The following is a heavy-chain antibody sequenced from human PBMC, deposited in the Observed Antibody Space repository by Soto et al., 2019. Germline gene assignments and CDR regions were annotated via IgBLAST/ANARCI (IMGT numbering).Heavy chain of an antibody. CDR3: AKDHPDIVVVPAATRHYYYYMDV. V-gene: IGHV3-30*18. J-gene: IGHJ6*03. CDR2: ISYDGSNK. CDR1: GFTFSSYG. D-gene: IGHD2-2*01. Sequence: GGSLRLSCAASGFTFSSYGMHWVRQAPGKGLEWVAVISYDGSNKYYADSVKGRFTISRDNSKNTLYLQMNSLRAEDTAVYYCAKDHPDIVVVPAATRHYYYYMDVWGKGTTVTVSS.